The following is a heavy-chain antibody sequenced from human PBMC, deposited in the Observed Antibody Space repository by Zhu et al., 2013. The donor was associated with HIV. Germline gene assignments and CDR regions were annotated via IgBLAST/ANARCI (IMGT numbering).Heavy chain of an antibody. Sequence: QDQLVQSGAEMKKPGASVKVSCKASGYIFTSFGISWVRQAPGQRLEWMGWISGYNGKTHYARNLQDRVSMTVDISSSTAYLELRSLRSDDTATYYCARGSIIMIMMVNYQEYFQVVGPGPPVVTVSS. V-gene: IGHV1-18*01. J-gene: IGHJ1*01. CDR1: GYIFTSFG. CDR2: ISGYNGKT. D-gene: IGHD3-22*01. CDR3: ARGSIIMIMMVNYQEYFQV.